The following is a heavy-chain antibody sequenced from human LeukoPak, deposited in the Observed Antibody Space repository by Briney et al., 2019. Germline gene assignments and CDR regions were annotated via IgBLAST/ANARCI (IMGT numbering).Heavy chain of an antibody. Sequence: GGSLRLSCAASGFTFSSYAMSWVRQAPGKGLEWVSLISGSGGTTYYGDSVKGRFTISRDNSKNTLYLQMNSLRAEDTAVYYCAKVIREVDMSYDYWGQGALVTVSS. D-gene: IGHD5-24*01. CDR3: AKVIREVDMSYDY. V-gene: IGHV3-23*01. CDR1: GFTFSSYA. J-gene: IGHJ4*02. CDR2: ISGSGGTT.